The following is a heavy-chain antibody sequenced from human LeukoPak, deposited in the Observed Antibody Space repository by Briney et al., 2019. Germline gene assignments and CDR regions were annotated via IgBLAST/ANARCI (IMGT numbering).Heavy chain of an antibody. V-gene: IGHV3-48*04. J-gene: IGHJ4*02. CDR1: GFTFSSYS. D-gene: IGHD6-13*01. CDR2: ISSSSSTI. CDR3: ARSIAAAGSGG. Sequence: GGSLRLPCAASGFTFSSYSMNWVRQAPGKGLEWVSYISSSSSTIYYADSVKGRFTISRDNAKNSLYLQMNSLRAEDTAVYYCARSIAAAGSGGWGQGTLVTVSS.